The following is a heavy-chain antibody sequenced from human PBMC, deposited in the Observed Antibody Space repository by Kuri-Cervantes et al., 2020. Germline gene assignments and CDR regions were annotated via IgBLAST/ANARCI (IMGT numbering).Heavy chain of an antibody. CDR3: ARDDAGDYGWFDP. CDR2: IYTSGST. CDR1: GGSISSGSYY. D-gene: IGHD4-17*01. J-gene: IGHJ5*02. Sequence: SETLSLTCTVSGGSISSGSYYWSWIRQPAGKGLEWIGRIYTSGSTNYNPSLKSRVTISVDTSKNQFSLKLSSVTAADTAVYYCARDDAGDYGWFDPWGQGTLVTVSS. V-gene: IGHV4-61*02.